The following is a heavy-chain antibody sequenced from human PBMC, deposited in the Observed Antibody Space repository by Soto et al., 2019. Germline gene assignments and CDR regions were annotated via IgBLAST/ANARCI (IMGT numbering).Heavy chain of an antibody. J-gene: IGHJ6*02. CDR2: IYTSGST. V-gene: IGHV4-4*07. Sequence: SETLSLTCTVSGGSISSYYWSWIRQPAGKGLEWIGRIYTSGSTNYNPSLKSRVTMSVDTSKNQFSLKLSSVTAADTAVYYCARDSKEYDFWSGWSMDVWGQGTTVTVSS. CDR1: GGSISSYY. D-gene: IGHD3-3*01. CDR3: ARDSKEYDFWSGWSMDV.